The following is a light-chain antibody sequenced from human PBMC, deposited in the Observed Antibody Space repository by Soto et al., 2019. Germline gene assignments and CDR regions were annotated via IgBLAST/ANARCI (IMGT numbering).Light chain of an antibody. CDR3: QQYNNWPLT. CDR2: GAS. Sequence: EIVMTQSPATLSVSPGERATLSCRASQSVSSNLAWYQQKPGQAPRLLTYGASTRATGIPARFSGSGSGTEFTLTISSLQPEDFAVYYCQQYNNWPLTFGGGTKVEIK. J-gene: IGKJ4*01. CDR1: QSVSSN. V-gene: IGKV3-15*01.